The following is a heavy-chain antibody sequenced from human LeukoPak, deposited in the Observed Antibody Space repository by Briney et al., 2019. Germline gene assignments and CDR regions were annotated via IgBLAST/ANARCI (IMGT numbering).Heavy chain of an antibody. V-gene: IGHV4-39*01. Sequence: PSETLSLTCTVSGGSISSNSNYWAWIRQPPGRGLEWIGSISYGGSTYYSPSLESRVTISVDTSKNQFSLRLSSVTAADTAVYYCARQALWFFDHWARERWSPSPQ. CDR1: GGSISSNSNY. J-gene: IGHJ4*02. CDR3: ARQALWFFDH. D-gene: IGHD2-21*01. CDR2: ISYGGST.